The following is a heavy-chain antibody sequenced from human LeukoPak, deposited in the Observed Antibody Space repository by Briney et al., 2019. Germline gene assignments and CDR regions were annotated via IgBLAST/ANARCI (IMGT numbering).Heavy chain of an antibody. V-gene: IGHV1-2*02. D-gene: IGHD2-15*01. CDR2: INPNSGGT. Sequence: GAPVKGSCKASGYTFTGYYMHWVRQAPGQGLEWMGWINPNSGGTNYAQKFQGRVTMTRDTSISTAYMELSRLRSDDTAVYYCARAFGGGRYFDYWGQGTLVTVSS. CDR3: ARAFGGGRYFDY. J-gene: IGHJ4*02. CDR1: GYTFTGYY.